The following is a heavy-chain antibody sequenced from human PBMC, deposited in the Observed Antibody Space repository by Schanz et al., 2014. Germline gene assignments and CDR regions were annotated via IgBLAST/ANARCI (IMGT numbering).Heavy chain of an antibody. Sequence: QVQLVQSGAEVKKPGASVKVSCKASGYTFTSYGISWVRQAPGQGLEWMGWISAYNGNTKYPQKLQGRVTMTTDTTTNSAYTELMSLRSDDTAVYYCEKAECDIMTAAYPRLDLWGQGTPVTVSS. CDR1: GYTFTSYG. J-gene: IGHJ5*02. CDR3: EKAECDIMTAAYPRLDL. V-gene: IGHV1-18*01. CDR2: ISAYNGNT. D-gene: IGHD3-9*01.